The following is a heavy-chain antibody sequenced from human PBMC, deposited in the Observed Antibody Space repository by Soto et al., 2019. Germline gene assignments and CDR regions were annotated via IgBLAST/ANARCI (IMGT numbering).Heavy chain of an antibody. V-gene: IGHV3-23*01. Sequence: EVQLWESGGGLVQPGGSLRLSCAVSGFTFSSHVMSWVRQAPGKGLEWVSAISGTGGTYYADSVKGRFTISRDNSKNALDLQMNNLRDEDTAVYYCAKDRRGAYCSGGICYPPDYWGQGTLVIVSS. D-gene: IGHD2-15*01. CDR1: GFTFSSHV. J-gene: IGHJ4*02. CDR2: ISGTGGT. CDR3: AKDRRGAYCSGGICYPPDY.